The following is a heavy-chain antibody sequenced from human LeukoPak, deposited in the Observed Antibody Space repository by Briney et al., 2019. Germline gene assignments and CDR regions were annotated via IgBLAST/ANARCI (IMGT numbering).Heavy chain of an antibody. CDR1: GYTLTELS. J-gene: IGHJ5*02. CDR3: ARVTGGRYCSTTSCYMRGWFDP. D-gene: IGHD2-2*02. V-gene: IGHV1-24*01. Sequence: ASVKVSCKVSGYTLTELSMHWVRQAPGKGLEWMGGFDPEDGETIYAQKFQGRVTITADESTRTAYMELSSLRSEDTAVYYCARVTGGRYCSTTSCYMRGWFDPWGQGTLVTVSS. CDR2: FDPEDGET.